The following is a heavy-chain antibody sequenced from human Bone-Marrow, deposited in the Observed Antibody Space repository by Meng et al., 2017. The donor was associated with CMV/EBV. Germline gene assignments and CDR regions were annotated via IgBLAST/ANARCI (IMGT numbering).Heavy chain of an antibody. CDR1: GFTFSSYW. CDR3: AREGQYQLPWGI. V-gene: IGHV3-7*01. CDR2: IKQDGSEK. Sequence: GESLKISCAASGFTFSSYWMSWVRQAPGKGLEWVANIKQDGSEKYYVDSVKGRFTISRDNARNSLYLQMNSLRVEDTAVYYCAREGQYQLPWGIWGQGTLVNVAS. J-gene: IGHJ4*02. D-gene: IGHD2-2*01.